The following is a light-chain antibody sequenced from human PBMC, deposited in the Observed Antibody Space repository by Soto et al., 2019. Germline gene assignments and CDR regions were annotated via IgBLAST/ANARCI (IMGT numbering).Light chain of an antibody. Sequence: EIVLTQSPGTLSLSPGERTTLSCRASQCVSSYLAWYQQKRGQAPRLLISGASSRATGIPDRFSGSRSGTDFTLTISRLEPEDLAVYYCQQYCSSPGNFGGGTKVDIK. CDR1: QCVSSY. J-gene: IGKJ4*01. CDR2: GAS. V-gene: IGKV3-20*01. CDR3: QQYCSSPGN.